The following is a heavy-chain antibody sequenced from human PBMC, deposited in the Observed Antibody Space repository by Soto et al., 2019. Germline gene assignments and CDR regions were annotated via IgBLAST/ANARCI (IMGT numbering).Heavy chain of an antibody. CDR2: INTHNGNT. V-gene: IGHV1-18*01. D-gene: IGHD3-10*01. J-gene: IGHJ6*02. Sequence: ASVKVSCKASGYTFTTYGISWVRQAPVQGLEWLGWINTHNGNTNYAQNLQGRVIMTADTSTNTAYMELRSLRSDDTAIYYCTREGSAPYYYYGMDAWGQGTTVT. CDR1: GYTFTTYG. CDR3: TREGSAPYYYYGMDA.